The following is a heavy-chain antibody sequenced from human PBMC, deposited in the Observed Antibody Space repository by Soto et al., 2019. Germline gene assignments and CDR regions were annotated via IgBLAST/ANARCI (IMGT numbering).Heavy chain of an antibody. CDR1: GGSISSYY. V-gene: IGHV4-59*01. J-gene: IGHJ3*02. D-gene: IGHD1-20*01. CDR3: ARVSITGTTDAFDI. Sequence: PSETLSLTCTVSGGSISSYYWSWIRQPPGKGLEWIGYIYYSGSTNYNPSLKSRVTISVDTSKNQFSLKLSSVTAADTAVYYCARVSITGTTDAFDIWGQGTMVTVS. CDR2: IYYSGST.